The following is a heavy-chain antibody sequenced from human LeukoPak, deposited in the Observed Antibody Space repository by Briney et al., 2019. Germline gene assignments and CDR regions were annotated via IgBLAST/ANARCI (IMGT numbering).Heavy chain of an antibody. J-gene: IGHJ4*02. CDR2: IYYSGST. D-gene: IGHD3-3*01. CDR1: GGSISSSSYY. CDR3: ARAGYDFWSGYYTYYFDY. Sequence: SETLSLTCTVSGGSISSSSYYWGWIRQPPGKGLEWIGSIYYSGSTYYNPSLKSRVTISVDTSKNQFSLKLSSVTAADTAVYYCARAGYDFWSGYYTYYFDYWGQGTLVTVSS. V-gene: IGHV4-39*07.